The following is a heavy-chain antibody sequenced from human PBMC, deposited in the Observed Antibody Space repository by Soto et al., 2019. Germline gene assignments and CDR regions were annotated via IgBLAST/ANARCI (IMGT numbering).Heavy chain of an antibody. CDR1: GDSVSRSY. J-gene: IGHJ4*02. CDR2: NYYIGSA. CDR3: ARATSYTDSGFDS. D-gene: IGHD6-25*01. V-gene: IGHV4-59*02. Sequence: QVQLQESGPRILKPSETMSLTCVVSGDSVSRSYWSWIRQPPGKGLEWIALNYYIGSANYNPSLKSRATISVDTSKQLLSLNLTSVTAADTAVYFCARATSYTDSGFDSWGQGTLVPVSS.